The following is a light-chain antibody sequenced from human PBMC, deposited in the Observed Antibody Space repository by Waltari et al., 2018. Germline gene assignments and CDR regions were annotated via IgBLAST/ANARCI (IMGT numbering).Light chain of an antibody. CDR3: HQRSNWPWT. CDR1: QSVTTH. J-gene: IGKJ1*01. CDR2: NAS. Sequence: EIVLTQSPATLALSPGERATPSCTASQSVTTHLGWYQKKPGQAPRLLIYNASYRATGIPARFSGSGSGIDFTLTISSLEPEDFAVYYCHQRSNWPWTFGQGTKVEI. V-gene: IGKV3-11*01.